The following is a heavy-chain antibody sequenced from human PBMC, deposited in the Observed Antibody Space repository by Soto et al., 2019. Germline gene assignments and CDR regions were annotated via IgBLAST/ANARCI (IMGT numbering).Heavy chain of an antibody. Sequence: SEPLSLTCAVSGGSISSSNWWSWVRQPPGKGLEWIGEIYHSGSTNYNPSLKSRVTISVDKSKNQFSLKLSSVTAADTAVYYCAREDDRFAAAAGSSQWGHYYYYGMDVWGQGTTVTVAS. V-gene: IGHV4-4*02. CDR1: GGSISSSNW. CDR3: AREDDRFAAAAGSSQWGHYYYYGMDV. J-gene: IGHJ6*02. CDR2: IYHSGST. D-gene: IGHD6-13*01.